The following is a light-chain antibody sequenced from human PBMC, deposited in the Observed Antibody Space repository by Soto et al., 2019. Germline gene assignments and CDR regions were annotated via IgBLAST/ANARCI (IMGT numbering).Light chain of an antibody. CDR2: EVS. J-gene: IGLJ1*01. Sequence: QSVLAQPPSVSGSPGQSITISCTGTSSDVGGYNYVSWYQQHPGKAPKLMIYEVSNRPSGVSNRFSGSKSGNTASLTISGLQAEDEADYYCSSYTSSIYVFGTGTKVTVL. V-gene: IGLV2-14*01. CDR1: SSDVGGYNY. CDR3: SSYTSSIYV.